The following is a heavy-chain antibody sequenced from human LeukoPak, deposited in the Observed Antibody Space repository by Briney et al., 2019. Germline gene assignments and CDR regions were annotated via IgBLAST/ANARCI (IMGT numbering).Heavy chain of an antibody. Sequence: PGGSLRLSCAASGFTFSNYWMSWVRQAPGKGLEWVANIKQDGSEKYYVDSVKGRFTISRDNAKNSLYLQMNSLSAEDTAVYYCASGYFYDTSGLFDXXGQGXLVTV. CDR1: GFTFSNYW. CDR2: IKQDGSEK. D-gene: IGHD3-22*01. J-gene: IGHJ4*02. V-gene: IGHV3-7*01. CDR3: ASGYFYDTSGLFDX.